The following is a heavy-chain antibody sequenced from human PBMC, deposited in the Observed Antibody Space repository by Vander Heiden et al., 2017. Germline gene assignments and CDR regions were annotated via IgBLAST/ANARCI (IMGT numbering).Heavy chain of an antibody. CDR3: ARDSNNFSWDY. CDR2: IRNKARSYST. J-gene: IGHJ4*02. CDR1: GISLSDNH. V-gene: IGHV3-72*01. Sequence: EEQLVESGGGLVQPGGSLRLSCAASGISLSDNHMDWVRQAPGKGLEWVARIRNKARSYSTEYAESVKGRFMISRDDSKNSVFLQMNSLKTEDTAVYFCARDSNNFSWDYWGRGTLVTVSS. D-gene: IGHD1-20*01.